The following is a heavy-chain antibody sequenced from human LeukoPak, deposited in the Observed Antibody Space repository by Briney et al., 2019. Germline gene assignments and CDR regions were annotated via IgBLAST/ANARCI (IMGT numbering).Heavy chain of an antibody. Sequence: NPSETLPLTCAGYGASFSNYYWSWIRQPPGRGLEWIGEINHSGSVNYNPSLKSRVTISVDTSKNQFSLKLSSVTAADTAVYYCARGGGSGWYGDAFDIWGQGTMVTVSS. CDR1: GASFSNYY. CDR2: INHSGSV. CDR3: ARGGGSGWYGDAFDI. D-gene: IGHD6-19*01. J-gene: IGHJ3*02. V-gene: IGHV4-34*01.